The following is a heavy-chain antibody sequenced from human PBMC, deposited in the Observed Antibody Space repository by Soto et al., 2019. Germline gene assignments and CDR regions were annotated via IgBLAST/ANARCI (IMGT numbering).Heavy chain of an antibody. V-gene: IGHV4-34*01. Sequence: SETLSLTCAVYGGSGGSFSGYYWSWNRQPPGKGLEWIGEINHSGSTNYNPSLKSRVTISVDTSKNQFSLKLSSVTAADTAVYYCARDIMGTNYYYYGMDVWGQGTTVTVSS. CDR1: GGSGGSFSGYY. J-gene: IGHJ6*02. D-gene: IGHD5-12*01. CDR2: INHSGST. CDR3: ARDIMGTNYYYYGMDV.